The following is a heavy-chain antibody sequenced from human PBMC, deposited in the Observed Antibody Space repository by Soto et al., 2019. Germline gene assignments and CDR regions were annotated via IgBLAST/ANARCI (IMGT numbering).Heavy chain of an antibody. V-gene: IGHV3-30*03. Sequence: LRLSWAATGFTSSSYDMAWVRQAQGKGLAWVGFISRDGSNTYYGESLKGRIAMCRDNYKRTLYLQMRSLRGDDTAVYSCTTRRNLLRCLEWSSGMKVCGQVTTVAFSS. CDR3: TTRRNLLRCLEWSSGMKV. D-gene: IGHD3-3*01. J-gene: IGHJ6*02. CDR2: ISRDGSNT. CDR1: GFTSSSYD.